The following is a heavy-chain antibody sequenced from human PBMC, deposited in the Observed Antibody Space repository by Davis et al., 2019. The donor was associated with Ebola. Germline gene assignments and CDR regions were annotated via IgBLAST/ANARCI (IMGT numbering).Heavy chain of an antibody. CDR2: INPITGGT. D-gene: IGHD3-22*01. CDR3: AREGGRYYDSSGYVFDI. V-gene: IGHV1-46*01. CDR1: GYRFTSYY. Sequence: ASVKASCKASGYRFTSYYMHWVRQAPGQGLEWMGIINPITGGTSYAQNFQVRVNMTRDTSTSTVYMELSSLRSEDTAVYYCAREGGRYYDSSGYVFDIWGQGIMVKVSS. J-gene: IGHJ3*02.